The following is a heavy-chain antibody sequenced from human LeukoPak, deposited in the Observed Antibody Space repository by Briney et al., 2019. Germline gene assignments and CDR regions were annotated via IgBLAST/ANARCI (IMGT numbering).Heavy chain of an antibody. D-gene: IGHD1-20*01. CDR1: GFTFSSYW. CDR3: ARAGITGKKRYFDY. CDR2: IKQDGSEK. V-gene: IGHV3-7*01. Sequence: GGSLRLSCAASGFTFSSYWMSWVRQAPGKGLEWVANIKQDGSEKYYVDSVKGRFTISRDNAKNSLYLQMNSLRAEDTAVYYCARAGITGKKRYFDYWGQGTLVTVSS. J-gene: IGHJ4*02.